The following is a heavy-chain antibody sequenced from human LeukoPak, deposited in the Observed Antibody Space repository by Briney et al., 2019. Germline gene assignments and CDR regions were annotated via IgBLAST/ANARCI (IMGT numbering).Heavy chain of an antibody. J-gene: IGHJ2*01. V-gene: IGHV3-23*01. CDR1: GFTFSSYA. CDR2: ISRSGSST. Sequence: GGSLRLSCAASGFTFSSYAMSWVRQAPGKGLEWVSAISRSGSSTDYADSVKGRFTISRDNSKNTLYLQMNSLRPEDTAVYYCAKGGDILTGYYLYWYFDLWGRGTLVTVSS. CDR3: AKGGDILTGYYLYWYFDL. D-gene: IGHD3-9*01.